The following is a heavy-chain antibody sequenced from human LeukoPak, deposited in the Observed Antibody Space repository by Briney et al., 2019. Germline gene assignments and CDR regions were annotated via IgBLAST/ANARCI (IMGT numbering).Heavy chain of an antibody. CDR3: ARDPWGIYGDYGVDY. J-gene: IGHJ4*02. CDR1: GFTFSSYA. CDR2: ISYDGSNK. D-gene: IGHD4-17*01. V-gene: IGHV3-30*04. Sequence: GRSLRLSCAASGFTFSSYAMHWVRQAPGKGLEWVAVISYDGSNKYYADSVKGRFTISRDNSKNTLYLQMNSLRAEDTAVYYCARDPWGIYGDYGVDYWGQGTLVTVSS.